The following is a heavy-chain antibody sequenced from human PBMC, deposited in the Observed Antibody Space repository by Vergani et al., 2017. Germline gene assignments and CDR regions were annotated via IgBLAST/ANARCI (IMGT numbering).Heavy chain of an antibody. Sequence: QVQLQESGPGLVKPSETLSLTCTVPNDSVSNTFYYWGWIRQTPGKGLEWVGSIYSTGSTNYNPSLNSRVTMSVDTSKNQFSLKLRSVTAADTAVYFCARVMYRDEASAGYRLEGMDIWGQGTTVTISS. D-gene: IGHD6-25*01. CDR1: NDSVSNTFYY. J-gene: IGHJ6*02. CDR2: IYSTGST. CDR3: ARVMYRDEASAGYRLEGMDI. V-gene: IGHV4-39*07.